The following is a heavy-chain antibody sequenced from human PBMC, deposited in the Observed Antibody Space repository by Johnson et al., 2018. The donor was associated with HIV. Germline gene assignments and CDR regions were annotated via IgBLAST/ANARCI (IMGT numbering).Heavy chain of an antibody. D-gene: IGHD3-22*01. CDR1: GFTFSIYG. Sequence: VQLVESGGGVVQPGRSLRLSCAASGFTFSIYGMHWVRQAPGKGLEWVSVIDWNGATGYADSVKGRFTISRDNAKNSLYVQMNSLRAEDTALYYCARDFTNYDSSGYEAFDIWGQGTMGTVSS. CDR2: IDWNGAT. V-gene: IGHV3-20*04. CDR3: ARDFTNYDSSGYEAFDI. J-gene: IGHJ3*02.